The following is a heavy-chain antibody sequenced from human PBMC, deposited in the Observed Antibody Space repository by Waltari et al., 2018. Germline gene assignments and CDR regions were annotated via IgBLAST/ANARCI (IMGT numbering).Heavy chain of an antibody. Sequence: QVQLVESGGGVVQPGGSLRLSCAASGFTFSSYGMHWVRQAPGKGLEWVAFIRYDRSNKYYADYVKGRFTISRDNSKNTLYLQMNSLRAEDTAVYYCAKDFYGDYERVYYFDYWGQGTLVTVSS. J-gene: IGHJ4*02. CDR1: GFTFSSYG. CDR3: AKDFYGDYERVYYFDY. CDR2: IRYDRSNK. D-gene: IGHD4-17*01. V-gene: IGHV3-30*02.